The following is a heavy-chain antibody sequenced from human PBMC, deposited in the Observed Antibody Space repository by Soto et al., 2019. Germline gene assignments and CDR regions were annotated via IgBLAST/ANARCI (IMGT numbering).Heavy chain of an antibody. CDR1: GDSLSSSSYY. Sequence: QLQLQESGPGLVKPSETLSLTCPVSGDSLSSSSYYWGWIRQPPGKGLEWIGSIYYSGSTYYNPSLKSRVINSVDTVKNLFSLETGSVTDADTAVYYCASHRKDGRDHNLVYWGHGTLATVSS. CDR3: ASHRKDGRDHNLVY. D-gene: IGHD1-1*01. V-gene: IGHV4-39*01. J-gene: IGHJ4*01. CDR2: IYYSGST.